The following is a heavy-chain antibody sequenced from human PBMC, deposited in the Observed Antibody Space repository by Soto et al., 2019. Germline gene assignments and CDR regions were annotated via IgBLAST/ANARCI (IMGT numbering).Heavy chain of an antibody. CDR2: INSDGSST. CDR3: ARGAHGAFDL. V-gene: IGHV3-74*01. CDR1: GFTFVYYW. J-gene: IGHJ3*01. Sequence: EVKLVESGGGLVRPGGSLRLSCAASGFTFVYYWMHWVRQAPGKGLVWVSSINSDGSSTTYADFVKGRFIISRDNARNRVDFKSKSFRVEDTDMYYCARGAHGAFDLWGQGTVVTVSS.